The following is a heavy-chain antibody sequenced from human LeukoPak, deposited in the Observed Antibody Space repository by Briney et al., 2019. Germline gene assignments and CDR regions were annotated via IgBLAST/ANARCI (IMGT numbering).Heavy chain of an antibody. Sequence: TGGSLRVYCEASGFTYSNYAMNWVRQAPGKGLEWVSAITGSGDYTYYADSVKGRFTISRDNSKNTLYLQMNSLRAEDTAVYYSARELPGDYWGQGTLVTVSS. D-gene: IGHD1-1*01. V-gene: IGHV3-23*01. J-gene: IGHJ4*02. CDR3: ARELPGDY. CDR1: GFTYSNYA. CDR2: ITGSGDYT.